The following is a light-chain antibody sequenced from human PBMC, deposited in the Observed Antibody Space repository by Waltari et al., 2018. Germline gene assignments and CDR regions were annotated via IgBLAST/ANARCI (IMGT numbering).Light chain of an antibody. CDR3: ASWYFSLKVWV. V-gene: IGLV1-47*01. Sequence: QSVLTQPPSASGTPGQTVTISCSGGTSNIGSNYVNWYQQFPGAAPKLLFYRTNQRHSGVPFRFSGSKSVTSGFLAIRGLRSEDEANYYCASWYFSLKVWVFGGGTRLTVL. J-gene: IGLJ3*02. CDR2: RTN. CDR1: TSNIGSNY.